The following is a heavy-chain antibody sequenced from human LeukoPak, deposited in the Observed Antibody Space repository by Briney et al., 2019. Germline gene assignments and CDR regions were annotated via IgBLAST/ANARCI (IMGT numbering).Heavy chain of an antibody. CDR3: ARVGGYDYVWGSYRPPSNFDY. V-gene: IGHV4-34*01. CDR1: GGSFSGYY. CDR2: INHSGST. Sequence: KPSETLSLTCAVYGGSFSGYYWSWIRQPAGKGLEWIGEINHSGSTNYNPSLKSGVTISVDTSKNQFSLKLSSVTAADTAVYYCARVGGYDYVWGSYRPPSNFDYWGQGTLVTVSS. J-gene: IGHJ4*02. D-gene: IGHD3-16*02.